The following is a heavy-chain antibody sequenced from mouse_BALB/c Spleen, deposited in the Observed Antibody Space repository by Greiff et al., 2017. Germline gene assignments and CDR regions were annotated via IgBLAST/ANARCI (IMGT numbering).Heavy chain of an antibody. V-gene: IGHV1-9*01. CDR2: ILPGSGST. J-gene: IGHJ4*01. CDR1: GYTFSSYW. Sequence: QVQLKESGAELMKPGASVKISCKATGYTFSSYWIEWVKQRPGHGLEWIGEILPGSGSTNYNEKFKGKATFTADTSSNTAYMQLSSLTSEDSAVYYCARGGGNYYAMDYWGQGTSVTVSS. CDR3: ARGGGNYYAMDY. D-gene: IGHD2-1*01.